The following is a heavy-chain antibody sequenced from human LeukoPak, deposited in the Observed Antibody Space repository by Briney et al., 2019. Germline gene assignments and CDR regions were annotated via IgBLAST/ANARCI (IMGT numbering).Heavy chain of an antibody. V-gene: IGHV1-2*02. J-gene: IGHJ6*03. CDR1: GYTFTGYY. D-gene: IGHD2-2*01. CDR2: INPNSGGT. Sequence: ASVKVSCKASGYTFTGYYMHWVRQAPGQGLEWMGWINPNSGGTNYAQKFQGRVTMTRDTSISTAYMELSRLRSDDTAVYYCARAQTALGYCSSTSCAYYYYYVDVWGKGTTVTVSS. CDR3: ARAQTALGYCSSTSCAYYYYYVDV.